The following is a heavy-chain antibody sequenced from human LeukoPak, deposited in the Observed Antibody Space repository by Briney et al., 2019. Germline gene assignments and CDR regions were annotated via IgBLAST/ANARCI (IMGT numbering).Heavy chain of an antibody. CDR2: ISSSGSTI. D-gene: IGHD3-22*01. CDR1: GFTLRSYV. Sequence: GGSLRLSCVASGFTLRSYVMNWVRQTPGKGLEWVSYISSSGSTIYYADSVKGRFTISRDNAKNSLYLQMNSLRAEDTAVYYCARDWWDYYDSRFSTDYWGQGTLVTVSS. V-gene: IGHV3-48*04. J-gene: IGHJ4*02. CDR3: ARDWWDYYDSRFSTDY.